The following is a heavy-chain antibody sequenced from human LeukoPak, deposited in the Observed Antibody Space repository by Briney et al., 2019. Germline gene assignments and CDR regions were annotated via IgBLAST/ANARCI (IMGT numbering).Heavy chain of an antibody. J-gene: IGHJ4*02. CDR3: ARDQEGFDY. V-gene: IGHV1-46*01. Sequence: ASVKVSCKASGYTFTSNYIHWVRQAPGQGLEWMGMIYPRDGSTSYAQKFQGRVTVTRDTSTSTVPMELSGLRSEDTAVYYCARDQEGFDYWGQGTLVTVSS. CDR2: IYPRDGST. CDR1: GYTFTSNY.